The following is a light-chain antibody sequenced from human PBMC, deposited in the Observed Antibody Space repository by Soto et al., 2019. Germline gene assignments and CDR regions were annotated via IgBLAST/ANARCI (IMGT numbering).Light chain of an antibody. CDR1: RSVSSN. Sequence: EIVMTQSPATLSVSPGERATLSCRASRSVSSNLAWYQQKPGQALRLLMYGASTRATGIPARFSGSGSGTEFTLTISSLQSEDFAVYYCQQYNNWPPYTFGQGTKVDIK. CDR3: QQYNNWPPYT. CDR2: GAS. J-gene: IGKJ2*01. V-gene: IGKV3-15*01.